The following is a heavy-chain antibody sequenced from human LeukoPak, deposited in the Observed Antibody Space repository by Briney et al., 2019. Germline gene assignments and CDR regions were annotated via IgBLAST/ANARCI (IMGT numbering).Heavy chain of an antibody. CDR2: ISGSGRSI. CDR1: GLIFSNYE. D-gene: IGHD4-17*01. CDR3: ARGNDYGDYVFNY. V-gene: IGHV3-48*03. Sequence: GGSLRLSCEVSGLIFSNYEMNWVRQTPGKGLEWVAQISGSGRSISYADAVKGRFTISRDNAKNSLYLQMNSLRAEDTAVYYCARGNDYGDYVFNYWGQGTLVTVSS. J-gene: IGHJ4*02.